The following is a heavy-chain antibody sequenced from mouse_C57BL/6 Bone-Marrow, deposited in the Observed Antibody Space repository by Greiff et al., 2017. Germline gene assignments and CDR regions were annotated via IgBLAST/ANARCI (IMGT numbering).Heavy chain of an antibody. Sequence: QVQLQQLGAELVMPGASVQLSCKASGYTFTSYWMHWVKQRPGQGLEWIGEIDPSDSYTNYNQKFKGKYTFTVDKSSSTAYMQLSSLTSEDSAVYYCARWGQLDYWGQGTTLTGSS. CDR1: GYTFTSYW. CDR3: ARWGQLDY. CDR2: IDPSDSYT. V-gene: IGHV1-69*01. J-gene: IGHJ2*01.